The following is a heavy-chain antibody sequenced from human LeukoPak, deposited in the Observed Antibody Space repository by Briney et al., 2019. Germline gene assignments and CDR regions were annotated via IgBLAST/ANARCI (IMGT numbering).Heavy chain of an antibody. CDR1: GGSFSGYY. D-gene: IGHD6-13*01. Sequence: SGTLSLTCAVYGGSFSGYYWSWIRQPPGKGLEWIGEINHSGSTNYNPSLKSRVTISVDTSKNQFSLKLSSVTAADTAVYYCARGPDPYSSSWYWFDPWGQGTLVTVSS. J-gene: IGHJ5*02. CDR3: ARGPDPYSSSWYWFDP. CDR2: INHSGST. V-gene: IGHV4-34*01.